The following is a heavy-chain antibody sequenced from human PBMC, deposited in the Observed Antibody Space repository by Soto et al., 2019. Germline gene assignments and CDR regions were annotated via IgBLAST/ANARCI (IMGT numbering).Heavy chain of an antibody. V-gene: IGHV4-31*03. CDR3: AGRVFR. D-gene: IGHD2-8*01. Sequence: QVQLQESGPGLVKPSQTLSLTCTVSGGSISSGGYYWSWIRQHPGKGLEWIGYIYYIRTTYYNPSLSRRVTIPLDTSKNNVSVKLTSVTAADKAVYYSAGRVFRWGQGTLVNAS. CDR2: IYYIRTT. CDR1: GGSISSGGYY. J-gene: IGHJ4*02.